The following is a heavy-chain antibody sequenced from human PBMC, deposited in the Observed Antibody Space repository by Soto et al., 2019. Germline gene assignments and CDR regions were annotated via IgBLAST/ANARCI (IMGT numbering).Heavy chain of an antibody. J-gene: IGHJ6*02. CDR3: ARDSPLLWFGDRRYYYYGMDV. CDR1: GYTFTSYG. D-gene: IGHD3-10*01. Sequence: SVKVACKASGYTFTSYGISWVRQAPGQGLEWMGWISAYNGNTNYAQKLQGRVTMTTDTSTSTAYMELRSLRSDDTAVYYCARDSPLLWFGDRRYYYYGMDVWAQGTTVTVSS. CDR2: ISAYNGNT. V-gene: IGHV1-18*04.